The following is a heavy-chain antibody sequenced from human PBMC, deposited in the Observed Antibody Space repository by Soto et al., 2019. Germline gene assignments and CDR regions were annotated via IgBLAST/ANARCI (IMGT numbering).Heavy chain of an antibody. CDR3: AIRVGSNNWYFDL. Sequence: QVQLQESGPGLVEPSQTLSLTCTVSGGSISSGDYYWSWIRQPPGKGLEWIGYIYYRGSTYYNPSLKSRVTSSLHLSQHQFSLALSSVTAADTAVDYGAIRVGSNNWYFDLWGRGTLVAVFS. CDR2: IYYRGST. J-gene: IGHJ2*01. V-gene: IGHV4-30-4*01. CDR1: GGSISSGDYY. D-gene: IGHD3-16*01.